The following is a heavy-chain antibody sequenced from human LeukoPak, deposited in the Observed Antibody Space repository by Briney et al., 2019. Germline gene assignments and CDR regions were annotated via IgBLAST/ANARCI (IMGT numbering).Heavy chain of an antibody. V-gene: IGHV4-31*03. CDR1: GGSISSGGYC. CDR2: IYQRGST. D-gene: IGHD3-10*01. Sequence: PSQTLSLTCTVSGGSISSGGYCWSCLRQHPGKGLEWIGYIYQRGSTNHNPSHKSRITISVDTSKNQFSLKRSSVTAADTAVYSWAGEVGPGGHFDYWGQGTLVTVSS. CDR3: AGEVGPGGHFDY. J-gene: IGHJ4*02.